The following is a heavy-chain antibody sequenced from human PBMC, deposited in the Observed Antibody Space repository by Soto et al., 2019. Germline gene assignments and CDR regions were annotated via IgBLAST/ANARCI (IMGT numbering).Heavy chain of an antibody. CDR1: GFTFSSYS. CDR3: ARTNGAYSNYFDY. V-gene: IGHV3-21*01. D-gene: IGHD2-8*01. CDR2: IGGSSGHI. J-gene: IGHJ4*02. Sequence: GGSLRLSCAASGFTFSSYSMVWVRQAPEKGLEWVSSIGGSSGHIYYADSLKGRFTISRDNAKNSLYLQMNSLRVNDTAVYYCARTNGAYSNYFDYWGQGTLVTVSS.